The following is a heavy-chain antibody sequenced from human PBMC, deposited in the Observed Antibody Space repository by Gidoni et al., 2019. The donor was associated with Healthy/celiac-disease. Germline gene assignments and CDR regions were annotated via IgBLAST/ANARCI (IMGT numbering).Heavy chain of an antibody. J-gene: IGHJ4*02. D-gene: IGHD2-2*02. CDR3: TTYCSSTSCYTDFDY. Sequence: EVQLVESGGGLVKPGGSLRLSCAASGFTFSNAWMSWVRQAPGKGLELVGLNKSKTDCGTTDYAATVKGRFTISRDDSKNTLYLQMNSLKTEDTAVYYCTTYCSSTSCYTDFDYWGQGTLVTVSS. CDR2: NKSKTDCGTT. CDR1: GFTFSNAW. V-gene: IGHV3-15*01.